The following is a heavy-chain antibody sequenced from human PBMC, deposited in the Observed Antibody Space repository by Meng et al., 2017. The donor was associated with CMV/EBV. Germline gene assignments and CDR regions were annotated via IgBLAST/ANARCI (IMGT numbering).Heavy chain of an antibody. Sequence: GESLKIPCAASGFTVSSNYMSWVRQAPGEGLEGVSVIYCCGSTYYADSVEGRFTISRDNSNNTLYLQMNSLRAEDTAVYYCARYGGLARVIDYWGQGTLVTVSS. D-gene: IGHD3-16*01. J-gene: IGHJ4*02. V-gene: IGHV3-53*01. CDR3: ARYGGLARVIDY. CDR1: GFTVSSNY. CDR2: IYCCGST.